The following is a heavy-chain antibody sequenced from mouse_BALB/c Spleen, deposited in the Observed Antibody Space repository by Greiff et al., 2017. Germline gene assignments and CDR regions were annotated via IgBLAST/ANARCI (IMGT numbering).Heavy chain of an antibody. J-gene: IGHJ1*01. V-gene: IGHV14-3*02. CDR2: IDPANGNT. D-gene: IGHD1-2*01. CDR3: ARGGYGYVHWYFDV. Sequence: EVQLQQSGAELVKPGASVKLSCTASGFNIKDTYMHWVKQRPEQGLEWIGRIDPANGNTKYDPKFQGKATITADTSSNTAYLQLSSLTSEDTAVYYCARGGYGYVHWYFDVWGAGSTVTVAS. CDR1: GFNIKDTY.